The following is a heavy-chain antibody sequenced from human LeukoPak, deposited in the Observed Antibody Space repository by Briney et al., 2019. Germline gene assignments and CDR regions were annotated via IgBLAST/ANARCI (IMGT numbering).Heavy chain of an antibody. CDR2: ISSSGSAI. Sequence: GGSLRLSCAASGFTFSDYYMSWIRQAPGKGLEWISYISSSGSAIYYADSVKGRFTISRDNADNSLYLQMNSLRAEDTAVYFCARVRWIQLWSFLDYWGQGTLVTVSS. CDR3: ARVRWIQLWSFLDY. D-gene: IGHD5-18*01. CDR1: GFTFSDYY. V-gene: IGHV3-11*01. J-gene: IGHJ4*02.